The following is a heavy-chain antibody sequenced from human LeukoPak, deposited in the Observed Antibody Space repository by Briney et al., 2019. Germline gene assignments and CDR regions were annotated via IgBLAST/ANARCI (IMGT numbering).Heavy chain of an antibody. V-gene: IGHV4-34*01. D-gene: IGHD6-19*01. CDR1: SGSFSGYY. J-gene: IGHJ5*02. Sequence: PSETLSLTCAVYSGSFSGYYWSWIRQPPGKGLEWIGEINHSGSTNYNPSLKSRVTISVDTSKNQFSLKLSSVTAADTAVYYCARGWGPIAVAGTTWFDPRGQGTLVTVSS. CDR2: INHSGST. CDR3: ARGWGPIAVAGTTWFDP.